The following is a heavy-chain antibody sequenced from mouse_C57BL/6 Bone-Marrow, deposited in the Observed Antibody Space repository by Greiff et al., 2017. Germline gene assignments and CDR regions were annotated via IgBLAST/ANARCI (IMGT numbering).Heavy chain of an antibody. CDR3: ARQRTGYYFYY. CDR1: GFTFSSYG. Sequence: EVMLVESGGDLVKPGGSLKLSCAASGFTFSSYGMSWVRQTPDKRLEWVATISSGGSYTYYPDSVKGRITISRDNAKNTLYLQMSSLKSEDTAMYYCARQRTGYYFYYWGQGTTLTVSS. CDR2: ISSGGSYT. J-gene: IGHJ2*01. V-gene: IGHV5-6*02. D-gene: IGHD4-1*01.